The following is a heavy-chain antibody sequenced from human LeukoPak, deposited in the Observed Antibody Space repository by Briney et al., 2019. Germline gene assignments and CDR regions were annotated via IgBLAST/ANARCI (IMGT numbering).Heavy chain of an antibody. Sequence: GGSLRLSCAASGFTFSSYAMSWVRQAPGKGLEWVSSISANDGNTYVADSVKGRFIIFRDTSKNTLYMQLNSLRAEDTALYFCARDGPWGHTFDYWGQGTLVTVSS. CDR1: GFTFSSYA. V-gene: IGHV3-23*01. CDR3: ARDGPWGHTFDY. J-gene: IGHJ4*02. CDR2: ISANDGNT. D-gene: IGHD3-16*01.